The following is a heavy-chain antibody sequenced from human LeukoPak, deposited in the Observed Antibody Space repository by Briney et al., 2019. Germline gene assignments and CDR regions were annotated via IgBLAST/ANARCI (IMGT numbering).Heavy chain of an antibody. CDR2: IYYSGST. D-gene: IGHD3-3*01. Sequence: SETLSLICTVSAGSISSYYWIWIRQPPGKGLEWIGYIYYSGSTNYNPSLTSRVTISVDTAKNQFSLMLSSATVADTAVYYCAREGSGPMDFYIWGQGTMVTVSS. CDR1: AGSISSYY. V-gene: IGHV4-59*01. CDR3: AREGSGPMDFYI. J-gene: IGHJ3*02.